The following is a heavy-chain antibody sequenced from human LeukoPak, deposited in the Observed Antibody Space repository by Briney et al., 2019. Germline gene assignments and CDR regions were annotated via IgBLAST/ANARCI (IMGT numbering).Heavy chain of an antibody. Sequence: PSETLSLTCTVSGDSISSNYWSWIRQPAGKGLEWIGRIYNSGATQYNPSLASRVTMSLDTSKNQFSLKLTSVTAADTALYYCARDQALNWNYDVFDLWGQGTLVTVPS. V-gene: IGHV4-4*07. CDR3: ARDQALNWNYDVFDL. CDR1: GDSISSNY. J-gene: IGHJ4*02. CDR2: IYNSGAT. D-gene: IGHD1-7*01.